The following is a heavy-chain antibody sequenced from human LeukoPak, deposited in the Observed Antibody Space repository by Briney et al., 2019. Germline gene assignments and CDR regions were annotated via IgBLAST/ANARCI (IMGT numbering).Heavy chain of an antibody. V-gene: IGHV3-21*01. CDR1: GFTFKSYS. J-gene: IGHJ4*02. D-gene: IGHD6-19*01. CDR3: ARDPRPFGCSSADCPRYYFDY. CDR2: ISSASGYI. Sequence: GGSLRLSCTASGFTFKSYSMNWVRQAPGKGLEWVSSISSASGYIYYADSVKGRFTISRDNAKNSLFLQMDSLRAEDTAVFYCARDPRPFGCSSADCPRYYFDYWGQGTLVTVSS.